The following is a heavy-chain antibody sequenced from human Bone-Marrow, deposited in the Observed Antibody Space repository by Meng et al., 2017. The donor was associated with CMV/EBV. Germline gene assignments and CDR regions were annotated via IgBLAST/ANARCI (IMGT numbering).Heavy chain of an antibody. CDR1: GYTFTSSG. CDR3: ESVRERVNCWSTSCYTTYYYYYGMDV. J-gene: IGHJ6*02. CDR2: ISAYNGNT. Sequence: ASVTVSCQAYGYTFTSSGISWVRQARGQGVEWMGWISAYNGNTNYAHKLKGRVTMTTDTATSTAYMELRSLRSDDTSVYYCESVRERVNCWSTSCYTTYYYYYGMDVWGQGTTVTVSS. D-gene: IGHD2-2*02. V-gene: IGHV1-18*01.